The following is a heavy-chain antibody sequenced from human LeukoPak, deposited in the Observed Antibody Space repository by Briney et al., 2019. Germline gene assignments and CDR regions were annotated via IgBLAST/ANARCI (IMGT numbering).Heavy chain of an antibody. J-gene: IGHJ4*02. Sequence: SVKVSCKASVGTFSSYAISWVRQSPGQGLEWMGGIIPIFGTANYAQKFQGRVTITADESTSTAYMELSSLRSEDTAVYYCARAEGTGFWSGYYFDYWGQGTLVTVSS. CDR1: VGTFSSYA. CDR2: IIPIFGTA. CDR3: ARAEGTGFWSGYYFDY. D-gene: IGHD3-3*01. V-gene: IGHV1-69*13.